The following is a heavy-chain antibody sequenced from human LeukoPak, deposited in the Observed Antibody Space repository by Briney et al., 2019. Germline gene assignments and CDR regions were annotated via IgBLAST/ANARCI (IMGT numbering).Heavy chain of an antibody. CDR3: ARDVRYYDSSGYYHHYYYYYMDV. V-gene: IGHV4-4*07. Sequence: SETLSLTCTVSGGSISSYYWSWIRQPAGKGLEWIGRIYTSGSTNYNPSLKSRVTMSVDTSKNQFSLKLSSVTAADTAVYYCARDVRYYDSSGYYHHYYYYYMDVWGKGTTVTVSS. CDR1: GGSISSYY. J-gene: IGHJ6*03. CDR2: IYTSGST. D-gene: IGHD3-22*01.